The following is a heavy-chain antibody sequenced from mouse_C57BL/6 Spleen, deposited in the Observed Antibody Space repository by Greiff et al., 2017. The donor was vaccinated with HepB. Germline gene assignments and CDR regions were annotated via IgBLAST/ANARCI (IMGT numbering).Heavy chain of an antibody. D-gene: IGHD1-1*01. J-gene: IGHJ1*03. V-gene: IGHV1-81*01. CDR1: GYTFTSYG. CDR3: AREAYYYGSSPRWYFDV. CDR2: IYPRSGNT. Sequence: QVQLQQSGAELARPGASVKLSCKASGYTFTSYGISWVKQRTGQGLEWIGEIYPRSGNTYYNEKFKGKATLTTDKSSSTAYMELRSLTSEDSAVYFCAREAYYYGSSPRWYFDVGGTGTTVTVSS.